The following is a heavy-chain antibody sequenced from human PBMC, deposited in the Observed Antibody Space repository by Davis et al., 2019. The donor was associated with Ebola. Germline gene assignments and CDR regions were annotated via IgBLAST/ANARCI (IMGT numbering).Heavy chain of an antibody. J-gene: IGHJ5*02. V-gene: IGHV4-59*01. Sequence: SCSVSGGSISSYYWSWIRQPPGKGLEWIGDVYDSETTNYNPSLNSRVTMSVDTTNNQFFLKLSSVTAADTAVYYCARGIRDGAGDWFDPWGQGTLVTVSS. D-gene: IGHD2/OR15-2a*01. CDR1: GGSISSYY. CDR3: ARGIRDGAGDWFDP. CDR2: VYDSETT.